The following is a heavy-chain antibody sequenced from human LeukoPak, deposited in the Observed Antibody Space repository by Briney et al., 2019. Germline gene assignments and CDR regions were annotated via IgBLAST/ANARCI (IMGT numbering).Heavy chain of an antibody. CDR1: GFTFSSHS. CDR3: ARDLYGDYPWDY. D-gene: IGHD4-17*01. CDR2: ISSSSSYI. V-gene: IGHV3-21*01. Sequence: GGSLRLSCAASGFTFSSHSMNWVRQAPGKGLEWVSSISSSSSYIYYADSVKGRFTISRDNAKNSLYLQMNSLRAEDTAVYYCARDLYGDYPWDYWGQGTLVTVSS. J-gene: IGHJ4*02.